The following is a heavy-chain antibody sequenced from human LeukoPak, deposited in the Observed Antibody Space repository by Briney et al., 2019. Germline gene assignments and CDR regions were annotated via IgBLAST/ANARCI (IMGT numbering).Heavy chain of an antibody. V-gene: IGHV1-69*13. Sequence: GAPVKVSCKASGGTFSSYAISWVRQAPGQGLEWMGGIIPIFGTANYAQKFQGRVTITADESTSTAYMELSSLRSEDTAVYYCAREADYYDSSGLPYFDYWGQGTLVTISS. CDR2: IIPIFGTA. D-gene: IGHD3-22*01. J-gene: IGHJ4*02. CDR3: AREADYYDSSGLPYFDY. CDR1: GGTFSSYA.